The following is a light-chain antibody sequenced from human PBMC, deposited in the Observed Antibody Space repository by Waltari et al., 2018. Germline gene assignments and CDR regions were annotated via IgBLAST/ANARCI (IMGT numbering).Light chain of an antibody. V-gene: IGLV4-69*01. CDR2: VDRGGGH. CDR3: QTGGHGNWV. J-gene: IGLJ3*02. CDR1: SGHSGTA. Sequence: QLVLTQSPSASASLGASVKFTCTLSSGHSGTAIAWHPQQAEEGPRFLMKVDRGGGHRKGGGGPEPFSGSSSGAERYLTSSSLQAEDEADYYCQTGGHGNWVFGGGTKLTVL.